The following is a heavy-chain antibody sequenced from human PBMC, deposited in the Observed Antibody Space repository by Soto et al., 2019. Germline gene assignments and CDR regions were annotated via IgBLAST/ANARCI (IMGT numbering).Heavy chain of an antibody. CDR3: AGSPSSIHFDY. CDR2: IYYSGST. V-gene: IGHV4-31*03. CDR1: GGSISSGGYY. Sequence: SETLSLTCTVSGGSISSGGYYWSWIRQHPGKGLEWIGYIYYSGSTYYNPSLKSRVTISVDTSKNQFSLKLSSVPAADTAVYYCAGSPSSIHFDYWGQGTLVTVSS. D-gene: IGHD1-26*01. J-gene: IGHJ4*02.